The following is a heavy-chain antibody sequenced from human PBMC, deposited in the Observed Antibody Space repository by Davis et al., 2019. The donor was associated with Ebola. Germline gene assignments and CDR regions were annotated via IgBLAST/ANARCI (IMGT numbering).Heavy chain of an antibody. CDR2: ISGSGTTI. D-gene: IGHD4-17*01. CDR1: GFTFSSYE. J-gene: IGHJ6*02. CDR3: AGDRYGDYEGETEDV. Sequence: GESLKISCAASGFTFSSYEMNWVRQAPGKGLEWVSYISGSGTTIYYADSVKGRFTISRDNAKNSLYLQMNSLRAEETAVYYCAGDRYGDYEGETEDVWGQGTTV. V-gene: IGHV3-48*03.